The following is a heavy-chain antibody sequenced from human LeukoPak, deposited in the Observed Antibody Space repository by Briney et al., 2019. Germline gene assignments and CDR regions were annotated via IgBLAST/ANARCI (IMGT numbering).Heavy chain of an antibody. V-gene: IGHV3-23*01. D-gene: IGHD6-6*01. CDR2: VSDTGRDT. Sequence: PGGSLRLSCLASGFTFSSYGMSWVRQAPGKGLEWVSAVSDTGRDTYYADSVKGRFTISKDNSKNTLFLQMNSLRAEDTAVYYCAKRVPYSSSSVYFDSWGQGTQVTVSS. CDR1: GFTFSSYG. J-gene: IGHJ4*02. CDR3: AKRVPYSSSSVYFDS.